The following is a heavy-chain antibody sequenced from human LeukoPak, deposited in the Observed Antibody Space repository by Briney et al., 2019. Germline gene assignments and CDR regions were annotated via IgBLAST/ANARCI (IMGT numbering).Heavy chain of an antibody. Sequence: GASVKVSCKASGYTFSSYDINWVRQATGQGLEWKGWMNPSTGNTGYAQKFQGRVTMTRDTSTSTAYMELSSLKSEDTAVYYCARLSETPAFYPGGRYLYLAYWGQGAQVTVSS. D-gene: IGHD2-8*02. J-gene: IGHJ4*02. CDR1: GYTFSSYD. CDR2: MNPSTGNT. CDR3: ARLSETPAFYPGGRYLYLAY. V-gene: IGHV1-8*01.